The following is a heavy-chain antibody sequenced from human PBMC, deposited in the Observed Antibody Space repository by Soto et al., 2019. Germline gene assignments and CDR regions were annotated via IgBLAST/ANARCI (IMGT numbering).Heavy chain of an antibody. D-gene: IGHD3-22*01. CDR2: INADNGKT. J-gene: IGHJ5*02. CDR3: ARSGVVVIRGWFDP. Sequence: GSSVKVSCKASGYTFISYGISWVRQAPGQGLEWMGWINADNGKTKYAQKVQDRVTITTDTSTSTAYMELSSLRSEDTAVYYCARSGVVVIRGWFDPWGQGTLVTVSS. CDR1: GYTFISYG. V-gene: IGHV1-18*01.